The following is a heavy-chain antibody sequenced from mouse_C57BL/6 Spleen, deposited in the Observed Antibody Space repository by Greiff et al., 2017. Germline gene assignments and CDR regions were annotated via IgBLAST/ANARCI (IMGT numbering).Heavy chain of an antibody. V-gene: IGHV1-53*01. CDR2: INPGNGGT. D-gene: IGHD1-1*01. CDR3: ASRFTTVVARWYFDV. CDR1: GYTFTSYW. Sequence: VQLQQPGTELVKPGASVKLSCKASGYTFTSYWMHWVKQRPGQGLEWIGNINPGNGGTNYNEKFKSKATLTVDKSSSTAYMQLSSLTSEDSAVYSCASRFTTVVARWYFDVWGTGTTVTVSS. J-gene: IGHJ1*03.